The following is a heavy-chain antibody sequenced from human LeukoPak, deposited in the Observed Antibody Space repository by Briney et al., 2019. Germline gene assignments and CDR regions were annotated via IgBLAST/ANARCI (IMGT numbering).Heavy chain of an antibody. D-gene: IGHD3-16*01. CDR2: INPSGGST. CDR1: GYTFTSYY. Sequence: VASVKVSCKASGYTFTSYYMHWVRQAPGQGLEWMGIINPSGGSTSYAQKFQGRVTMTRDTSTSTVYMELSSLRSEDTAVYYRARDWAEQTFDYWGQGTLVTVSS. J-gene: IGHJ4*02. CDR3: ARDWAEQTFDY. V-gene: IGHV1-46*01.